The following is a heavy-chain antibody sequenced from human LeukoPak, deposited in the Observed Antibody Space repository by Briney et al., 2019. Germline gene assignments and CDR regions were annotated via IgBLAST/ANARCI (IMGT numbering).Heavy chain of an antibody. J-gene: IGHJ4*02. D-gene: IGHD4-17*01. CDR1: DGSISSYY. Sequence: PSETLSLTCTVSDGSISSYYWSWIRQPPGKGLEWIGYIYYSGSTNYNPSLKSRVTISVDTSKNQFSLKLSSVTAADTAVYYCARETGRSPFDYWGQGTLVTVSS. CDR2: IYYSGST. CDR3: ARETGRSPFDY. V-gene: IGHV4-59*01.